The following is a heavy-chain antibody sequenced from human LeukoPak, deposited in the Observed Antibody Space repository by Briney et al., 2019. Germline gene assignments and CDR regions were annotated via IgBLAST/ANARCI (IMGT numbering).Heavy chain of an antibody. J-gene: IGHJ6*03. CDR2: ISYDGTNK. D-gene: IGHD2-15*01. CDR1: GFIFSSYS. V-gene: IGHV3-30-3*01. Sequence: GGSLRLSCAASGFIFSSYSMHWVRQAPGKGLQWVAVISYDGTNKYYADSVKGRFTISRDNSKDTLYMQMNSLRVEDTAVYYCAKVMPPGRIRFYSYYMDVWGKGTTVTVS. CDR3: AKVMPPGRIRFYSYYMDV.